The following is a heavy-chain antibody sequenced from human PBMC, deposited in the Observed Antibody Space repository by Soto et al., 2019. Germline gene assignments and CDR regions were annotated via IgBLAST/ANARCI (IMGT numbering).Heavy chain of an antibody. CDR1: GGTFSSYA. CDR3: ARGGGGGFYYYSGMDV. CDR2: IIPIFGTA. D-gene: IGHD1-26*01. J-gene: IGHJ6*02. V-gene: IGHV1-69*12. Sequence: QVQLVQSGAEVKKPGSSVKVSCKASGGTFSSYAISWVRQAPGQGLEWMGGIIPIFGTANYAQKFQGRVTITGDESTRTAYRERSGWRSEDRAVYYWARGGGGGFYYYSGMDVGGQGPTVPVSS.